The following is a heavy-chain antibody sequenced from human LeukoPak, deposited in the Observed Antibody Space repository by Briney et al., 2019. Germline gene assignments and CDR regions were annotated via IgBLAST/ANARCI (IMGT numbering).Heavy chain of an antibody. J-gene: IGHJ4*02. CDR1: GGSISGYY. D-gene: IGHD2-2*01. V-gene: IGHV4-4*07. CDR3: ARCSSCRSGFDY. Sequence: SETLSLTCTVSGGSISGYYWSWIRQPAGKGLEWIGRIYTSGSTNYNPSLKSRVTISVDTSKNQFSLKLSSVTAADTAVYYCARCSSCRSGFDYWGQGTLVTVSS. CDR2: IYTSGST.